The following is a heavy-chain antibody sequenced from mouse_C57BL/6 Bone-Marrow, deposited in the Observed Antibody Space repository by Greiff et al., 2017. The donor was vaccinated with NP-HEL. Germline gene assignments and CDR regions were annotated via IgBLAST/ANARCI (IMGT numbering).Heavy chain of an antibody. CDR2: IDPENGDT. Sequence: EVQLQQSGAELVRPGASVKLSCTASGFNIKDDYMHWVKQRPEQGLEWIGWIDPENGDTEYASKFQGKATITADTSSNTAYLQLSSLPSEDTAVYYCTTSDGPHYFDYWGQGTTLTVSS. J-gene: IGHJ2*01. CDR3: TTSDGPHYFDY. D-gene: IGHD2-3*01. V-gene: IGHV14-4*01. CDR1: GFNIKDDY.